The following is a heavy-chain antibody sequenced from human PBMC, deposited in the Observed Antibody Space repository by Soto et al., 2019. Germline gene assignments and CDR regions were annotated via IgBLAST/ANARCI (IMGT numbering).Heavy chain of an antibody. D-gene: IGHD3-9*01. CDR2: ISAYNGNT. CDR3: ARMDYDILTGQPLDY. Sequence: QVQLVQSGAEVKKPGASVKVSCKASGYTFTSYGISWVRQAPGQGLEWMGWISAYNGNTNYAQKLQGRVTMTTDTSTSTAYMELRRLRSDDTAVYYCARMDYDILTGQPLDYWGQGTLVTVSS. J-gene: IGHJ4*02. CDR1: GYTFTSYG. V-gene: IGHV1-18*01.